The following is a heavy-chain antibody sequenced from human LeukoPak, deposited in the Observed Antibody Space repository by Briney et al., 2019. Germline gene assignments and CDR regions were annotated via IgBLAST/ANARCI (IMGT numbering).Heavy chain of an antibody. V-gene: IGHV4-34*01. CDR1: GGSFSGYY. Sequence: SETLSLTCSVYGGSFSGYYWRWIRQPPGKGLEWIGEINHSGSTNYNPSLKSRVTISVDTSKNQFSLKLSSVTAADTAVYYCARAGPYYYDSSGYSNYYYYYYMDVWGKGTTVTISS. CDR3: ARAGPYYYDSSGYSNYYYYYYMDV. CDR2: INHSGST. J-gene: IGHJ6*03. D-gene: IGHD3-22*01.